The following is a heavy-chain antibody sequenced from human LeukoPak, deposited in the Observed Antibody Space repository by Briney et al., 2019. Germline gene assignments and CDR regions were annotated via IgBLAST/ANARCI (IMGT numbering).Heavy chain of an antibody. Sequence: SVTLSLTCTVSGGSISSDYWSWIRQSPGKGLEWIGYIYYSGTTSYNPSLKSRVTISLDTSKNQFSLKLSSVTAADTAVYYCARGANWGSPDYWGQGTLVTVSS. CDR3: ARGANWGSPDY. V-gene: IGHV4-59*01. CDR1: GGSISSDY. J-gene: IGHJ4*02. CDR2: IYYSGTT. D-gene: IGHD7-27*01.